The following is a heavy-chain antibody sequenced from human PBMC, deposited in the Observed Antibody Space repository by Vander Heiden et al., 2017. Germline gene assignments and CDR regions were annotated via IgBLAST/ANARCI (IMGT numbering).Heavy chain of an antibody. J-gene: IGHJ5*02. V-gene: IGHV1-46*01. CDR2: INPSGGSR. D-gene: IGHD5-18*01. Sequence: QVQLVQSGAEVKKPGASLKVSFKASGYTFTSYYMHWVRQAPGQGLEWMGIINPSGGSRRYAQKFQGRVTMTRDTSTSTVYMELSSLRSEDTAVYYCARAKGYYNWFDPWGQGTLVTVSS. CDR1: GYTFTSYY. CDR3: ARAKGYYNWFDP.